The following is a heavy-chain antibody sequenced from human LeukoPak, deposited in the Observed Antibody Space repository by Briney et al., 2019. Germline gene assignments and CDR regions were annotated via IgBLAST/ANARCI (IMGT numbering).Heavy chain of an antibody. D-gene: IGHD6-13*01. V-gene: IGHV3-30-3*01. CDR3: ARDYIAAAGIFDY. CDR1: GFTFSSYA. CDR2: ISYDGSNK. J-gene: IGHJ4*02. Sequence: GGSLRLSCAASGFTFSSYAMHWVRQAPGKGLEWVAVISYDGSNKYYADSVKGRFTISRDNSKNTLYLQMNSLRAEDTAVYYCARDYIAAAGIFDYRGQGTLVTVSS.